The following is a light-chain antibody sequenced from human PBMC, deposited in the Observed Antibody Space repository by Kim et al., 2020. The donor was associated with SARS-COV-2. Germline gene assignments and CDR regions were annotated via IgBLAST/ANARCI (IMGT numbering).Light chain of an antibody. Sequence: QPVTISCTGTSSDVGGYNYVSWYQQHPGKAPKLMIYEVSKRPSGVPDRFSGSKSGNTASLTVSGLQAEDEADYYCSSYAGSNNFVFGTGTKVTVL. CDR2: EVS. CDR1: SSDVGGYNY. J-gene: IGLJ1*01. CDR3: SSYAGSNNFV. V-gene: IGLV2-8*01.